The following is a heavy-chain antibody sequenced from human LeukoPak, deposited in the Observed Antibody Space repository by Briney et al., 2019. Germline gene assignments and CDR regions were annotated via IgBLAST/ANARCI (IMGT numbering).Heavy chain of an antibody. CDR1: GYSFTSYW. CDR3: ARPTRRGHSYSYLC. V-gene: IGHV5-51*03. J-gene: IGHJ4*02. CDR2: IYPGDCDT. D-gene: IGHD5-18*01. Sequence: GESLKISWKGSGYSFTSYWIGWVRRLPGKGLGGMGIIYPGDCDTRYSPSFQGQVTISADKSISNAHLQWSSLKASDTAMYYCARPTRRGHSYSYLCWRQGTLVTVSS.